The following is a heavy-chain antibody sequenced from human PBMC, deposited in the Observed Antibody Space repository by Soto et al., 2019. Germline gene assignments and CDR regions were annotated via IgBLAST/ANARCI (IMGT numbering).Heavy chain of an antibody. Sequence: ASVKVSCKASGYTFTSYGISWVRQAPGQGIEWMGWISAYNGNTNYAQKLQGRVTMTTDTSTSTAYMELRSLRSDDTAVYYCARDILSYGGGDCSTNPPTVLDYWGQG. CDR3: ARDILSYGGGDCSTNPPTVLDY. CDR1: GYTFTSYG. J-gene: IGHJ4*02. V-gene: IGHV1-18*01. D-gene: IGHD2-21*02. CDR2: ISAYNGNT.